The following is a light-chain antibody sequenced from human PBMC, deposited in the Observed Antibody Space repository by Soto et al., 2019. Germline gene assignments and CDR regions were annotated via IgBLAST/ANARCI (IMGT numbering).Light chain of an antibody. CDR2: GNS. CDR3: QSYDSSLSAL. Sequence: QSVLTQPRSVSGAPGQWVTISSTGRSSNIGAGYDVHWYQQLPGTAPKLLIYGNSNRPSGVPDRFSGSKSGTSASLAITGLQAENEADYYCQSYDSSLSALFGGGTKVTVL. J-gene: IGLJ2*01. CDR1: SSNIGAGYD. V-gene: IGLV1-40*01.